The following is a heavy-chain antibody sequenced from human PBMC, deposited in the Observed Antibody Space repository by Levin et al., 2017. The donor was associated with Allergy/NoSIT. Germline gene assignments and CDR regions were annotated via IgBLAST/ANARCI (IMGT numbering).Heavy chain of an antibody. CDR2: INHSGST. V-gene: IGHV4-34*01. J-gene: IGHJ5*02. Sequence: SQTLSLTCAVYGGSFSGYYWSWIRQPPGKGLEWIGEINHSGSTNYNPSLKSRVTISVDTSKNQFSLKLSSVTAADTAVYYCARAEDIVVVPAAARAYDWFDPWGQGTLVTVSS. CDR3: ARAEDIVVVPAAARAYDWFDP. D-gene: IGHD2-2*01. CDR1: GGSFSGYY.